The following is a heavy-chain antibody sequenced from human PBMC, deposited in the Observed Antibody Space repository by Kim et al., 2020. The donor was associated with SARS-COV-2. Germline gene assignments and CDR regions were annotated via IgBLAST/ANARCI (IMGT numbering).Heavy chain of an antibody. CDR1: GGTFSSYA. V-gene: IGHV1-69*04. CDR3: ARGNPPYYYYMGV. Sequence: SVKVSCKASGGTFSSYAISWVRQAPGQGLEWMGRIIPILGIANYAQKFQGRVTITADTSTSTAYMELNSLRSEDTAVYYCARGNPPYYYYMGVWGKGTTVTVSS. CDR2: IIPILGIA. J-gene: IGHJ6*03.